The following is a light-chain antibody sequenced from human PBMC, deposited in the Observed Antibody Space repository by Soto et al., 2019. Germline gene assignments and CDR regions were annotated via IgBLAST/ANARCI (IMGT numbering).Light chain of an antibody. CDR3: QKYNSAPWT. CDR2: AAS. CDR1: QGISNS. Sequence: DIPMTQSPSSLSASVGDRVTITCRASQGISNSLAWYQQKPGRVPKLLIYAASTLQSGVPSRFSGSGSGTDFTLTISSLQPEDVATYYCQKYNSAPWTFGQGTKVEIK. J-gene: IGKJ1*01. V-gene: IGKV1-27*01.